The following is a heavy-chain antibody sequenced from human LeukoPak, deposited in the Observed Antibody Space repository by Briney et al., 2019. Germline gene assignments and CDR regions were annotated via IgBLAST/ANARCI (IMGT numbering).Heavy chain of an antibody. Sequence: GGSLRLSCAASGFSFDIYAMGWVRQAPGKGLEWVSVIGATGVDRHYADTVRGRFDISRDNAKNSLYLQMNSLRAEDTAVYYCARDMSGSYLGDAFDIWGQGTMVTVSS. CDR3: ARDMSGSYLGDAFDI. CDR1: GFSFDIYA. V-gene: IGHV3-23*01. D-gene: IGHD1-26*01. J-gene: IGHJ3*02. CDR2: IGATGVDR.